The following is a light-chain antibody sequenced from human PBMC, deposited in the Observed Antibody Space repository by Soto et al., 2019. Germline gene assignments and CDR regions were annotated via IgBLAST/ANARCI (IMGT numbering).Light chain of an antibody. CDR1: SSDVGGYNY. Sequence: QSVLTQPRSVSGSPGQSVAISCTGTSSDVGGYNYVSWYQQYPGKAPKLMIYDVTKRPSGVPDRFSGSKSGSTASLMISGLQAEDEADYYCCSYVGRFNYVFGTGTKLTVL. J-gene: IGLJ1*01. CDR3: CSYVGRFNYV. V-gene: IGLV2-11*01. CDR2: DVT.